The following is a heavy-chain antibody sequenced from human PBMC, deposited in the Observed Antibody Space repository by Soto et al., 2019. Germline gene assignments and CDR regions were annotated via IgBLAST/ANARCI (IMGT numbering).Heavy chain of an antibody. CDR1: GFTFSSYG. Sequence: PGGSLRLSCAASGFTFSSYGMHWVRQAPGKGLEWVAVIWYDGSNKYYADSVKGRFTISRDNSKNTLYLQMNSLRAEDTAVYYCARTYYYDSSGPAVIYYGMDVWGQGTTVTVSS. CDR3: ARTYYYDSSGPAVIYYGMDV. J-gene: IGHJ6*02. D-gene: IGHD3-22*01. CDR2: IWYDGSNK. V-gene: IGHV3-33*01.